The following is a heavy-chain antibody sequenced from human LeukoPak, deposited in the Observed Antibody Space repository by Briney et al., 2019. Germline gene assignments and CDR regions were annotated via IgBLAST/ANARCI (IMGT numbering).Heavy chain of an antibody. CDR3: ARLDYYYYMDV. J-gene: IGHJ6*03. CDR1: GGSISSSSYY. V-gene: IGHV4-39*01. Sequence: SEALSLTCTVSGGSISSSSYYWGWIRQPPGKGLEWIGSIYYSGSTYYNPSLKSRVTISVDTSKNQFSLKLSSVTAADTAMYYCARLDYYYYMDVWGKGTTVTVSS. CDR2: IYYSGST.